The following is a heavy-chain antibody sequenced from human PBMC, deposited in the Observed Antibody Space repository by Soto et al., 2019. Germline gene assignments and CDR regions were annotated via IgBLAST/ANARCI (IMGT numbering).Heavy chain of an antibody. V-gene: IGHV1-69*01. D-gene: IGHD6-13*01. Sequence: SVQISCNASGVTFSSYAISWWLQAPGQRLQWMGGIIPIFGTANYAQKFQGRVTITADESTSTAYIELSSLRSEDTDVYYCARHSSSSWPFDYWGQGTLVTVSS. J-gene: IGHJ4*02. CDR2: IIPIFGTA. CDR3: ARHSSSSWPFDY. CDR1: GVTFSSYA.